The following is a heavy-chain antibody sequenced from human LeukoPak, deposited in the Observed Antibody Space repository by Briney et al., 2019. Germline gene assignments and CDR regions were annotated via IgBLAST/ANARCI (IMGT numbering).Heavy chain of an antibody. Sequence: ASVKVSCKASGGTFSSYAISWVRQAPGQGLEWMGGIIPIFGTANYAQKLQGRVTMTTGTSTSTAYMELRSLRSDDTAVYYCARGETMVPEDDYWGQGTLVTVSS. CDR1: GGTFSSYA. D-gene: IGHD4/OR15-4a*01. CDR2: IIPIFGTA. J-gene: IGHJ4*02. CDR3: ARGETMVPEDDY. V-gene: IGHV1-69*05.